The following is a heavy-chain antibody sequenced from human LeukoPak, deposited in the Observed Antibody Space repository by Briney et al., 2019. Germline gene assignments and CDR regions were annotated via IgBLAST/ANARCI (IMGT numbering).Heavy chain of an antibody. D-gene: IGHD5-24*01. J-gene: IGHJ4*02. CDR2: IRYDGSKK. CDR1: GFTFSSFG. Sequence: GGSLRLSCAASGFTFSSFGMHWVRQAPGKGLEWLAFIRYDGSKKYYADSVKGRFTISRDNSKNTLYLQMNSLRADDTAVYYCAKDGRAGWLQLGTSNDYWGQGTLVTVSS. CDR3: AKDGRAGWLQLGTSNDY. V-gene: IGHV3-30*02.